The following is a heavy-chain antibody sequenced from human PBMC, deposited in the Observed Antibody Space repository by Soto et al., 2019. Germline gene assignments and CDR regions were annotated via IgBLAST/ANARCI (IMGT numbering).Heavy chain of an antibody. CDR1: GYSFSNYL. D-gene: IGHD4-17*01. J-gene: IGHJ4*02. V-gene: IGHV5-51*01. Sequence: GESLKISFKGSGYSFSNYLICWVRQMPVKGLEWMGIIYPGDSDTRYSPSFQGQVTISADKSISTAYLQWSSLKASDIAIYYCARLTSDGDKGGFDYWGQGTLITVSS. CDR3: ARLTSDGDKGGFDY. CDR2: IYPGDSDT.